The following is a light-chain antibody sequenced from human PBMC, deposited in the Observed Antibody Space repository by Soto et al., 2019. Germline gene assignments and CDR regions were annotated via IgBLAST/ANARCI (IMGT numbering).Light chain of an antibody. J-gene: IGLJ1*01. CDR3: QTWGTGIQV. CDR1: SGHSNYA. Sequence: QLVLTQSPSASASLGASVKLTCTLSSGHSNYAIAWHQQQPEKGPRYLMKLNSDGSHSKGDGIPDRFSGSSSGAERYLTISSLQSEDEADYYCQTWGTGIQVFGTGIKLTVL. V-gene: IGLV4-69*01. CDR2: LNSDGSH.